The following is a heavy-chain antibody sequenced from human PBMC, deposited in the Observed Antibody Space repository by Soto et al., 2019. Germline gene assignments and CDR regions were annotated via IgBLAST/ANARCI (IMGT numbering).Heavy chain of an antibody. CDR2: INSDESNT. V-gene: IGHV3-74*01. D-gene: IGHD5-18*01. Sequence: GGSLRLSCAASGFTFSSYWMHWVRQAPGKGLVWVSRINSDESNTNYADSVKGRFTISRDNAKNTLYLQMNSLRAEDTAVYYCARGIRGYSGMDGWGQGTTVTVSS. CDR3: ARGIRGYSGMDG. CDR1: GFTFSSYW. J-gene: IGHJ6*02.